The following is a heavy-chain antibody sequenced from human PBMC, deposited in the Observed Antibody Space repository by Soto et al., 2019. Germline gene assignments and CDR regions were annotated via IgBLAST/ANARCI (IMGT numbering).Heavy chain of an antibody. V-gene: IGHV4-30-2*01. CDR1: GGSISSGGYS. CDR3: ARGIAAAGWVFDY. D-gene: IGHD6-13*01. CDR2: IYHSGST. Sequence: QLQLQESGSGLVKPSQTLSLTCAVSGGSISSGGYSWSWIRQPPGKGLEWIGYIYHSGSTYYNPSLKSRVXXSXDTXKNQFSLKLSSVTAADTAVYYCARGIAAAGWVFDYWGQGTLVTVSS. J-gene: IGHJ4*02.